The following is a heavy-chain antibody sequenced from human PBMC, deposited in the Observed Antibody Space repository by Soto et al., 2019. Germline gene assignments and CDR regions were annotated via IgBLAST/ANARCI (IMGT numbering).Heavy chain of an antibody. V-gene: IGHV3-23*01. J-gene: IGHJ4*02. CDR3: AKDEFQFWSGPDY. CDR2: ISGGGSST. CDR1: GFTFSSYA. D-gene: IGHD3-3*01. Sequence: GGSLRLSCAASGFTFSSYAMSWVRQTPGKGLEWVAVISGGGSSTYYADSVKGRFTISRDNSKNTLYLQMNSLRAEDTAVYYCAKDEFQFWSGPDYWGQGTLVTVSS.